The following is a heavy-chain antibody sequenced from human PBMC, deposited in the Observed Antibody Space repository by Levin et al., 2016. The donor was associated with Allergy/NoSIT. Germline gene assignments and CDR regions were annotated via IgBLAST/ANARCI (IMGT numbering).Heavy chain of an antibody. CDR3: AKRSKGAGTCVDH. CDR2: ISGSGST. CDR1: GFSFSNYA. J-gene: IGHJ4*02. V-gene: IGHV3-23*01. D-gene: IGHD6-19*01. Sequence: GESLKISCAASGFSFSNYAMSWVRQAPGKGLEWVSSISGSGSTYYTDSVKGRFTISRDNSKNKLFLQMNSLRAEDTAVYYCAKRSKGAGTCVDHWGQGILVTVSS.